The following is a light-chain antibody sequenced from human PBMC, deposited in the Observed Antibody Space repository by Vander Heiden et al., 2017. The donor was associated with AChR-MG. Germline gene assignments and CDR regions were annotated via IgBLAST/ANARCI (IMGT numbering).Light chain of an antibody. Sequence: QSALTQPASVSGSPGQSITISCTGTSSNVGSYKLVSWYQQHPGKAPKLMIFEVNNRPSGISNRFSGSKSGNTASLTISGLQAEDEADYYCCSYAGSSNLENYVFGTGTKVTVL. CDR3: CSYAGSSNLENYV. CDR1: SSNVGSYKL. J-gene: IGLJ1*01. CDR2: EVN. V-gene: IGLV2-23*02.